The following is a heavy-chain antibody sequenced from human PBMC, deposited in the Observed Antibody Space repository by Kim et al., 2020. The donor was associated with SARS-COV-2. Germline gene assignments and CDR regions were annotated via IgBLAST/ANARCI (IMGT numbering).Heavy chain of an antibody. CDR3: ARFHYYGSGSYLGGVDY. J-gene: IGHJ4*02. CDR2: ISYDGSNK. Sequence: GGSLRLSCAASGFTFSSYGMHWVRQAPGKGLEWVAVISYDGSNKYYADSVKGRFTISRDNSKNTLYLQMNSLRAEDTAVYYCARFHYYGSGSYLGGVDYWGQGTLVTVSS. D-gene: IGHD3-10*01. V-gene: IGHV3-33*05. CDR1: GFTFSSYG.